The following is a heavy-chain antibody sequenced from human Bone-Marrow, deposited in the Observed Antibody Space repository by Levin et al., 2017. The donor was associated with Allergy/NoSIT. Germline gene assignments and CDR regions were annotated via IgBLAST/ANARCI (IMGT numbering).Heavy chain of an antibody. V-gene: IGHV3-23*01. Sequence: GGSLRLSCAGSGYTFRSYAMTWVRQAPGKGLEWVSGISGPGDRTYYADSVTGRFVISRDNSQNTLYLQMNSVKAEDTAIYYCAIGYDSSGYYPQYYFDYWGQGALVTVSS. CDR3: AIGYDSSGYYPQYYFDY. D-gene: IGHD3-22*01. J-gene: IGHJ4*02. CDR1: GYTFRSYA. CDR2: ISGPGDRT.